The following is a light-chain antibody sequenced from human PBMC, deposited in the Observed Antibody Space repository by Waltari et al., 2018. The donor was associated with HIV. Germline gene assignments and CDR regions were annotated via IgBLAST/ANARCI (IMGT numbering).Light chain of an antibody. J-gene: IGLJ3*02. CDR3: AAWDDSLSGPV. CDR2: RNN. Sequence: QSVLTQPPSASGTPGQRVTISCSGRSSNIGSHYVSWYQQLPATTPKLLIYRNNQRPSGVPDRFSGSKSGTSASLAISGLRSEDEADYYCAAWDDSLSGPVFGGGTKLTVL. CDR1: SSNIGSHY. V-gene: IGLV1-47*01.